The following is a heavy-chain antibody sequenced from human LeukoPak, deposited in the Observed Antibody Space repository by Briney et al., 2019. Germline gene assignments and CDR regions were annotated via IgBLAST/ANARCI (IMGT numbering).Heavy chain of an antibody. V-gene: IGHV3-30*04. D-gene: IGHD6-19*01. CDR2: ISYDGTNK. CDR1: GFTFSSYA. J-gene: IGHJ3*02. CDR3: ATSISVAENAFDI. Sequence: GGSLRLSCAASGFTFSSYAMDWVRQAPGKGLAWVASISYDGTNKYYADSVKGRFTTSRDDSKNTPYLQMNSLRTEDTAVYYCATSISVAENAFDIWGQGTMVTVSS.